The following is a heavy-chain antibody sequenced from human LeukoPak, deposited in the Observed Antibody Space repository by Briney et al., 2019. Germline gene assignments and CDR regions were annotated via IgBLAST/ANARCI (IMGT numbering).Heavy chain of an antibody. Sequence: GGSLRLSCAASGFTFSSYSMNWVRQAPGKGLEWVSSISSSSSYIYYADSVKGRFTISRDNAKNSLYLQMNSLRAEDTAVYYCTHPIAAALSDWTGSMDVWGQGTTVTVSS. J-gene: IGHJ6*02. CDR1: GFTFSSYS. D-gene: IGHD6-13*01. CDR2: ISSSSSYI. CDR3: THPIAAALSDWTGSMDV. V-gene: IGHV3-21*01.